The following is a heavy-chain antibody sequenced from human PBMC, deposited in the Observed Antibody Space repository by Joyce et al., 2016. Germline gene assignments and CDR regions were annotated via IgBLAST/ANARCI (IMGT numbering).Heavy chain of an antibody. CDR1: GGSFNKYT. CDR2: IIPMLNRT. V-gene: IGHV1-69*02. D-gene: IGHD4-11*01. J-gene: IGHJ6*02. CDR3: AGTFNYPHHDGMDV. Sequence: QVHLVQAGAEVKKSGSSVRVSCKASGGSFNKYTVSWVRKAPGQGLAWMGRIIPMLNRTNYAQECQGRVTITADTSTTTAYMQLTGLRFDDTAVYFCAGTFNYPHHDGMDVWGQGTTVTVSS.